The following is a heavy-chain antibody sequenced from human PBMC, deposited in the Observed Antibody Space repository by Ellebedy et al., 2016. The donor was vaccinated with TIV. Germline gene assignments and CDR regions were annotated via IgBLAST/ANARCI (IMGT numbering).Heavy chain of an antibody. D-gene: IGHD2-8*02. J-gene: IGHJ6*02. CDR3: ARRRPFLLVCMDV. CDR2: INHSGST. CDR1: GGSFSGYY. Sequence: SETLSLXXAVYGGSFSGYYWSWIRQPPGKGLEWIWEINHSGSTNYNPSLKSRVTISVDTSKNQFSLKLSSVTAADTAVYYCARRRPFLLVCMDVWGQGTTVTVSS. V-gene: IGHV4-34*01.